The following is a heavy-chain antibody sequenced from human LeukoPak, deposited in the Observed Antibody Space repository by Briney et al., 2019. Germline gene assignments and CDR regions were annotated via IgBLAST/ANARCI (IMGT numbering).Heavy chain of an antibody. Sequence: ASVKVSCKAAGYTFISYGINWVRQAPGQGLEWMGWISAYNGNTNYAQKFQGRVTMTTDTSTGTAYMELRSLRSDDTAVYYCARDPGGYGYRADYYMDVWGKGTTVTISS. CDR3: ARDPGGYGYRADYYMDV. V-gene: IGHV1-18*01. D-gene: IGHD5-18*01. CDR1: GYTFISYG. CDR2: ISAYNGNT. J-gene: IGHJ6*03.